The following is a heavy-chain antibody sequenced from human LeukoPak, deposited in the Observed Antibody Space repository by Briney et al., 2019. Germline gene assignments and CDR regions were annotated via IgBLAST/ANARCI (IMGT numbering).Heavy chain of an antibody. Sequence: GGSLRLSCAASGLTFSRYWMTWFRQAPGKGLEWVANIKQDGSEKYYVDSVKGRFTISRDNAKNSLYLQMNSLRAEDTAVYYCARESPNTAFGYWGQGTLVTVSS. CDR3: ARESPNTAFGY. D-gene: IGHD5-18*01. CDR2: IKQDGSEK. V-gene: IGHV3-7*01. J-gene: IGHJ4*02. CDR1: GLTFSRYW.